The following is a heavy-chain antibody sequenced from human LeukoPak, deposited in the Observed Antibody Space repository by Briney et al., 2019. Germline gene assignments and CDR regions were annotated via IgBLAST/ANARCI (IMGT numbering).Heavy chain of an antibody. D-gene: IGHD3-22*01. CDR3: TTGPSFGYEW. V-gene: IGHV3-74*01. CDR1: GFTVSNNY. CDR2: IKTDGRTT. Sequence: GGSLRLSCAASGFTVSNNYMNWVRQAPGKGLVWVSLIKTDGRTTIYADSVKGRFTISRDDGKSTLYLQMNNLRAEDTAIYYCTTGPSFGYEWWGQGTVVTVSS. J-gene: IGHJ4*02.